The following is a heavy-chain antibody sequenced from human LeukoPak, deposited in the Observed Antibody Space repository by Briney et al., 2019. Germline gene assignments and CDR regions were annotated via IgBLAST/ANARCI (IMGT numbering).Heavy chain of an antibody. CDR2: INHSGRT. V-gene: IGHV4-34*01. CDR3: ARGAGYSSSWYNGGWFDP. CDR1: GVSVSGYY. Sequence: KPSETLSRNCAVYGVSVSGYYWIWIRQPPGKGLEWIGEINHSGRTNYNTFHESLIIISVDTSKNQFSLKLSSVTAADTAVYYCARGAGYSSSWYNGGWFDPWGQGTLVTVSS. J-gene: IGHJ5*02. D-gene: IGHD6-13*01.